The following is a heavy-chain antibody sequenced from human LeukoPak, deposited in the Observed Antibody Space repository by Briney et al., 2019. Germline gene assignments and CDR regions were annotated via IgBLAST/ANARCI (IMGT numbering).Heavy chain of an antibody. CDR3: ARPRSRWYAFDY. CDR1: GGSISSSSYY. D-gene: IGHD6-19*01. V-gene: IGHV4-39*01. Sequence: SETLSLTCTVSGGSISSSSYYWGWIRQPPGKGLEWIGSIYYSGSTYYNPSLKSRVTISVDTSKNQFSLKLSSVTAADTAVYYCARPRSRWYAFDYWGQGTLVTVSS. J-gene: IGHJ4*02. CDR2: IYYSGST.